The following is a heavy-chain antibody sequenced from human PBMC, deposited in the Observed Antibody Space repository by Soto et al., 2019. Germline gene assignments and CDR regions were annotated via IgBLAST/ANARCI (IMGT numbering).Heavy chain of an antibody. CDR3: ARANYDYVWGSPKPLDY. D-gene: IGHD3-16*01. Sequence: ASETLSLTCTVSGGSISSGDYYWSWIRQPPGKGLEWIGYIYYSGSTYYNPSLKSRVTISVDTSKNQFSLKLSSVTAADTAVYYCARANYDYVWGSPKPLDYWGQGTLVTVSS. CDR2: IYYSGST. J-gene: IGHJ4*02. CDR1: GGSISSGDYY. V-gene: IGHV4-30-4*01.